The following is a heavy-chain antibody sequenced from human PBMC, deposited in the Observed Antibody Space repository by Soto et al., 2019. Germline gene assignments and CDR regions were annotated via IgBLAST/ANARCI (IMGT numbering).Heavy chain of an antibody. V-gene: IGHV4-4*02. J-gene: IGHJ4*02. Sequence: PSETLSLTCAVSGVSISSSNWWRWVREPPGKGLEWIGEIYHSGSTNYNPSLKSRVTISVDKSKNQFSLKLSSVTAADTAVYYCAREITIAARIHYYFEYWGQGTLVTVSS. D-gene: IGHD6-6*01. CDR2: IYHSGST. CDR1: GVSISSSNW. CDR3: AREITIAARIHYYFEY.